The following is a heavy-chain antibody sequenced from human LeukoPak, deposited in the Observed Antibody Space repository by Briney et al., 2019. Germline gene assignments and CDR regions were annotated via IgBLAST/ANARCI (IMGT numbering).Heavy chain of an antibody. CDR3: AKDGRGTITGSTFDY. Sequence: GGSLRLSCSASGFTFNIYGMHWVRQAPGKGLEWVAFVQYDGSKKNYADSVKGRFTISRDNSKTTLYLEMNSLRVEDTAIYYCAKDGRGTITGSTFDYWGQGTLVTVSP. J-gene: IGHJ4*02. CDR1: GFTFNIYG. V-gene: IGHV3-30*02. D-gene: IGHD1-7*01. CDR2: VQYDGSKK.